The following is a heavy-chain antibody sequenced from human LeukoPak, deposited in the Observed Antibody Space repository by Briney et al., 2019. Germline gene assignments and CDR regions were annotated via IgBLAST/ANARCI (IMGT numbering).Heavy chain of an antibody. D-gene: IGHD3-22*01. J-gene: IGHJ4*02. CDR2: IYPGDSDT. Sequence: PGESLKISCKGSGYSFTSYWIGWVRQMPGKGLEWMGIIYPGDSDTRYSPSFQGQVTISADKSISTAYLQWSSLKASDTAMYYCARPKRIYYYDSSGYYDYWGQGTLVTVSS. CDR1: GYSFTSYW. V-gene: IGHV5-51*01. CDR3: ARPKRIYYYDSSGYYDY.